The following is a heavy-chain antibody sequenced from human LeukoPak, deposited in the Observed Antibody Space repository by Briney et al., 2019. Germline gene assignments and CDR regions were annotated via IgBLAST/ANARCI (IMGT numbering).Heavy chain of an antibody. CDR1: GYSFTTYG. Sequence: ASVKVSCKASGYSFTTYGISWVRQAPGQGLEWLGWISAYNGNTNYAHDLQDRVTMTTDTSTTTAFMELRSLRINDTAVYYCARQLRAGGRVDDCGQGTQLTVSS. D-gene: IGHD5-24*01. CDR3: ARQLRAGGRVDD. CDR2: ISAYNGNT. J-gene: IGHJ4*01. V-gene: IGHV1-18*01.